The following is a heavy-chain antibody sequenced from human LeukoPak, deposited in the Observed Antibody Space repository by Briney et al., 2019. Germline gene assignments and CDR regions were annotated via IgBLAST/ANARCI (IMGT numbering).Heavy chain of an antibody. CDR2: ISYDGSNK. J-gene: IGHJ4*02. CDR3: AARPTSAPVAPSDF. Sequence: GSLRLSCAASGFTFSSYAMHWVRQAPGKGLEWVAVISYDGSNKYYADSVKGRFTISRDNSKNTLYLQMNSLRAEDTATYYCAARPTSAPVAPSDFWGQGTLVTVSS. D-gene: IGHD6-19*01. V-gene: IGHV3-30-3*01. CDR1: GFTFSSYA.